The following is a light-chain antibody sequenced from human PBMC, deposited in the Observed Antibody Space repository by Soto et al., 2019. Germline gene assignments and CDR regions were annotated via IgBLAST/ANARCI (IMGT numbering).Light chain of an antibody. CDR2: DAS. CDR1: QSISSW. V-gene: IGKV1-5*01. CDR3: QQYRSYSPRT. Sequence: DIQMTQSPSTLSASVGDRVTITCRASQSISSWLAWYQQRPGKAPKLLIFDASSLESGVPSRFSGIGSGTEFTLTISSLQPDDFATYYCQQYRSYSPRTFGQGTKVDIK. J-gene: IGKJ1*01.